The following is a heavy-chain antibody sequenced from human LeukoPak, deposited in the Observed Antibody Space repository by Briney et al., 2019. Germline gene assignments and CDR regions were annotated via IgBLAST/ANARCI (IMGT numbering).Heavy chain of an antibody. CDR3: ARIRSRKWGFDY. Sequence: SETLSLTCTYSGGSISSSSYHWGWIRQSPGKGLEWVASVFFNGDTYYNPSLKSRVTISVDTSKNQFSLKLSSVTAADTAVYYCARIRSRKWGFDYWGQGTLATVSS. J-gene: IGHJ4*02. CDR1: GGSISSSSYH. CDR2: VFFNGDT. V-gene: IGHV4-39*07. D-gene: IGHD1-26*01.